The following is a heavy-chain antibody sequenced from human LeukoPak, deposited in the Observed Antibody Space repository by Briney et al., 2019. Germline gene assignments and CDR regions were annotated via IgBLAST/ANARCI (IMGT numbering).Heavy chain of an antibody. J-gene: IGHJ6*03. CDR2: IKQDGSEK. Sequence: GGSLRLSCAASGFTFSRYWMSWVRQAPGKGLEWVANIKQDGSEKYYVDSVKGRFTISRDNSRNTLYLQMNSLRADDTAVYYCARFAAGGSYYYYMDVWGKGTTVTVSS. CDR3: ARFAAGGSYYYYMDV. V-gene: IGHV3-7*01. D-gene: IGHD6-25*01. CDR1: GFTFSRYW.